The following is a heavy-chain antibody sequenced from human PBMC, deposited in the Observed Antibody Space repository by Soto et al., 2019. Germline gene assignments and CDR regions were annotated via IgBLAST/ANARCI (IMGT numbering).Heavy chain of an antibody. CDR1: GDSVSSNSAA. V-gene: IGHV6-1*01. CDR2: TYYRSKWYN. D-gene: IGHD2-2*01. CDR3: ARDSPMCSSTSCYPPPVWFDP. J-gene: IGHJ5*02. Sequence: SQTLSLTCAISGDSVSSNSAAWNWIRQSPSRGLEWLGRTYYRSKWYNDYAVSVKSRITINPDTSKNQFSLQLNSVTPEDTAVYYCARDSPMCSSTSCYPPPVWFDPWGQGTLVTVSS.